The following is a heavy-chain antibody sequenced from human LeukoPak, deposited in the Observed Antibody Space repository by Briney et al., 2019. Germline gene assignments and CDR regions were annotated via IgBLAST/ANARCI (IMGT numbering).Heavy chain of an antibody. CDR2: IYHSGST. V-gene: IGHV4-38-2*02. CDR1: GYSISSGYY. J-gene: IGHJ4*02. Sequence: SETLSLTCTVSGYSISSGYYWGWIRQPPGKGLEWIGSIYHSGSTYYNPSLKSRVTISVDTSKNQFSLKLSSVTAADTAAYYCAREEDGYNYYFDYWGQGTLVTVSS. D-gene: IGHD5-24*01. CDR3: AREEDGYNYYFDY.